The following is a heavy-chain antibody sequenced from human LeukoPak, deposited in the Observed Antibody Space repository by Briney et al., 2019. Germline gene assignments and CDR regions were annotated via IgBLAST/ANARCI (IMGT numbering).Heavy chain of an antibody. CDR1: GFIFSTYS. CDR3: ARDHGSSSSDQSFDY. J-gene: IGHJ4*02. CDR2: IGTSSSYI. D-gene: IGHD6-6*01. V-gene: IGHV3-21*01. Sequence: GGSLRLSCAASGFIFSTYSMNWVRQAPGKGLEWVSSIGTSSSYIYYADSVKGRFTISRDNAKNSLYLQMNSLRAEDTAVYYCARDHGSSSSDQSFDYWGQGTLVTVSS.